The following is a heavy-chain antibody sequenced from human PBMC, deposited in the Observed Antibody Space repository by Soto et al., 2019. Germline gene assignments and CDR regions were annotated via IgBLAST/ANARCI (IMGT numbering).Heavy chain of an antibody. CDR2: SSATGAGT. D-gene: IGHD1-7*01. Sequence: LRLSCAASGFTFSSYGMTWVRQAPGKGLEWVSFSSATGAGTYYADSVKGRFTISRDNSKNTLYLQMTSLRADDTAVYYCAKNRRAGGNYGFYTDFWGQGALVTVSS. J-gene: IGHJ4*02. CDR1: GFTFSSYG. V-gene: IGHV3-23*01. CDR3: AKNRRAGGNYGFYTDF.